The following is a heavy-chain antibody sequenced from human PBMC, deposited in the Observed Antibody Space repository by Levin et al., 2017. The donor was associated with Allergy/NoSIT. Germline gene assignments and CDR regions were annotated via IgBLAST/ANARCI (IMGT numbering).Heavy chain of an antibody. CDR2: IYYSGST. D-gene: IGHD2-21*02. CDR1: GGSISSYY. V-gene: IGHV4-59*01. Sequence: PSETLSLTCTVSGGSISSYYWSWIRQPPGKGLEWIGYIYYSGSTNYNPSLKSRVTISVDTSKNQFSLKLSSVTAADTAVYYCARRYEEPYCGGDCYTNWYFDLWGRGTLVTVSS. CDR3: ARRYEEPYCGGDCYTNWYFDL. J-gene: IGHJ2*01.